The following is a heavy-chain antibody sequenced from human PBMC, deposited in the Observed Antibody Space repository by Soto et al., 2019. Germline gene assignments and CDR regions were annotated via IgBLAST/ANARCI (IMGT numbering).Heavy chain of an antibody. CDR1: GGSISSYY. J-gene: IGHJ6*02. CDR2: IYYSGST. CDR3: ARDWRGYSYGYYYYYGMDV. Sequence: PWETLSLTCTVSGGSISSYYWSWIRQPPGKGLEWIGYIYYSGSTNYNPSLKSRVTISVDTSKNQFSLKLSSVTAADTAVYYCARDWRGYSYGYYYYYGMDVWGQGTTVTVSS. D-gene: IGHD5-18*01. V-gene: IGHV4-59*01.